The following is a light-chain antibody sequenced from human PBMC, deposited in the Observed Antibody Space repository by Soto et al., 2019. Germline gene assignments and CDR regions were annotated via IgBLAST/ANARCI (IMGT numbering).Light chain of an antibody. CDR1: QSISSSF. J-gene: IGKJ1*01. CDR2: GAS. Sequence: EIVLTQSPGILSLSPGERASLSCGASQSISSSFLAWYQQKPVXAPRLLIYGASSRATGIPDGFSGRGCGSDFTLTISRLEPEDFAVYYCQQYGSSGTFGQGTQVDIK. V-gene: IGKV3-20*01. CDR3: QQYGSSGT.